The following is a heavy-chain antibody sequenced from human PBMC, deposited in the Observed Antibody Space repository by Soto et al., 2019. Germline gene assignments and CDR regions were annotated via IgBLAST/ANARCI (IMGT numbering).Heavy chain of an antibody. Sequence: EVQLVESGGGLVQPGGSLRLSCAASGFSFSYYGMNWVRQAPGKGLEGVSYISTSSSNIYYADSVKGRFIISRDNAKNSLSLQMNSLRAADTAVYYCARETSTGNYYMDVWGKGTTVTVSS. D-gene: IGHD2-2*01. CDR1: GFSFSYYG. V-gene: IGHV3-48*01. J-gene: IGHJ6*03. CDR2: ISTSSSNI. CDR3: ARETSTGNYYMDV.